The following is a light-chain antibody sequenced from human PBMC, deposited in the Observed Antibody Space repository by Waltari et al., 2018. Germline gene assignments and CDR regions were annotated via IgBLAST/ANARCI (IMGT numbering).Light chain of an antibody. CDR1: QSVSTN. V-gene: IGKV3-15*01. CDR2: GAS. J-gene: IGKJ1*01. CDR3: QHYNNWPRT. Sequence: ETVMTQSPATLSVSPGESATLSCRASQSVSTNLAWYQQKPGQAPRLLIDGASTRATGIPARFSGSGSATEFTLTISSLQSEDFAVYYCQHYNNWPRTFGQGTKVEIK.